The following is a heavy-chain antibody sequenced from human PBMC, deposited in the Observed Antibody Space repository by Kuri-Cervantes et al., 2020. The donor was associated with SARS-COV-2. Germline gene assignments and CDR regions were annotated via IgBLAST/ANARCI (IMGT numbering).Heavy chain of an antibody. CDR2: IYYSGST. J-gene: IGHJ6*02. D-gene: IGHD3-10*01. CDR3: ATNYYGSGSYYYGMDV. Sequence: GSLRLSCTVSGGSISSYYWSWIRQPPGKGLEWIGYIYYSGSTNYNLSLKSRVTISVDTSKNQFSLKLSSVTAADTAVYYCATNYYGSGSYYYGMDVWGQGTTVTVSS. CDR1: GGSISSYY. V-gene: IGHV4-59*12.